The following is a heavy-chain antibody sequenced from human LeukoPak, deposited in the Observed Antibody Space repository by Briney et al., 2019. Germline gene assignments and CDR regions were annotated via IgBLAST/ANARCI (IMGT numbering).Heavy chain of an antibody. J-gene: IGHJ6*02. CDR1: GFTFDDYA. V-gene: IGHV3-43*02. D-gene: IGHD6-19*01. CDR3: AKDINSSGSPRNSYYYYYGMDV. Sequence: PGGSLRLSCAASGFTFDDYAMHWVRHAPGKGLEWVSLISGDGGSTYYADSVKGRFTISRDNSKNSLYLQMNSLRTEDTALYYCAKDINSSGSPRNSYYYYYGMDVWGQGTTVTVSS. CDR2: ISGDGGST.